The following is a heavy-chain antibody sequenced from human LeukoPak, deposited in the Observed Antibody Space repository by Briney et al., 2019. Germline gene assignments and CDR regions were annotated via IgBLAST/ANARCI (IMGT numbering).Heavy chain of an antibody. V-gene: IGHV3-30*02. CDR1: GFSFSSCG. D-gene: IGHD1-26*01. CDR2: IRYDGSNK. J-gene: IGHJ4*02. CDR3: AKDRYSGPVDY. Sequence: AAGTLRLSCAASGFSFSSCGKHWVRRAPARGRGGVAFIRYDGSNKYYEHSVKGRFTISRDNSKNTLYLQMNSLRAEDTAVYYCAKDRYSGPVDYWGQGTLVTVSS.